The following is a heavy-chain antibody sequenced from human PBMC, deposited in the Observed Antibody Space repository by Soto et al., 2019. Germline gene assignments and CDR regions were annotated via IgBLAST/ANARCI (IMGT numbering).Heavy chain of an antibody. J-gene: IGHJ4*02. D-gene: IGHD3-3*01. V-gene: IGHV4-59*01. CDR3: ARGTFGVVKD. CDR1: GGSISSYY. Sequence: QVQLQESGPGLVKPSETLSLTCTVSGGSISSYYWSWIRQSPGKGLEWIGYMYYSGSTNYNPSLKSRVTISIDTSMNLFSLKLSSVTAADTAVYYCARGTFGVVKDWGQGTLVTVSS. CDR2: MYYSGST.